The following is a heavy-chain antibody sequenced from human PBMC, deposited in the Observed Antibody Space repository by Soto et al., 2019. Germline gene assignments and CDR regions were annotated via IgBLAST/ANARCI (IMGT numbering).Heavy chain of an antibody. CDR2: SSRSSTTM. V-gene: IGHV3-48*01. J-gene: IGHJ6*03. CDR3: ARDGIYSNYASHFFYMDV. D-gene: IGHD4-4*01. Sequence: EVQLVESGGGLVQPGGSLRLSCAASGFDFSTYSINWVRQAPGKGLEWVSYSSRSSTTMYFADSLKGRFTISRDNAKNSVFLQMSSLRAEDTGVYYCARDGIYSNYASHFFYMDVWGKGTTVTVSS. CDR1: GFDFSTYS.